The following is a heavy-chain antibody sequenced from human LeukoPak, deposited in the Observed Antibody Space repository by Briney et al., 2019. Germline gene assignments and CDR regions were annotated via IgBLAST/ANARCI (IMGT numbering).Heavy chain of an antibody. Sequence: GGSLRLSCAASGFTLSSYSMKWVRQAPGKGLEWVSFIDSSSRTIFYAESVKGRFTISRANAKNSLFLQMNSLRPEDTALYYCARVPSITMIRGVIISGAFDIWGQGTMVTVSS. D-gene: IGHD3-10*01. CDR3: ARVPSITMIRGVIISGAFDI. J-gene: IGHJ3*02. V-gene: IGHV3-48*04. CDR2: IDSSSRTI. CDR1: GFTLSSYS.